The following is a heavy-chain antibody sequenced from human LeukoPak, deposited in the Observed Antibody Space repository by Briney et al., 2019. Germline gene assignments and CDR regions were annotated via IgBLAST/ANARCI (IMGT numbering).Heavy chain of an antibody. CDR2: IYYSGST. CDR3: AGGVGDAKHHDAFDI. Sequence: SETLSLTCTVSGGSISSYYWSWIRQPPGKGLEWIGYIYYSGSTNYNPSLKSRVTISVDTSKNQFSLKLSSVTAADTAVYYCAGGVGDAKHHDAFDIWGQGTMVTVSS. J-gene: IGHJ3*02. V-gene: IGHV4-59*01. D-gene: IGHD3-16*01. CDR1: GGSISSYY.